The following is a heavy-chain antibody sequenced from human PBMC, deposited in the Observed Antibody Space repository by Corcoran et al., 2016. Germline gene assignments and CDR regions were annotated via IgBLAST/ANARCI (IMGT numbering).Heavy chain of an antibody. Sequence: QVQLQESGPGLVKPSQTLSLTCTVSGGSISSGGYYWSWIRQHPGKGLEWIGYIYYSGSTYYNPSLKSRVTISVDTSKNQFSLKLSSVTAADTAVYSCAREALSNYDFWSGDSPYGMDVWGQGTTVTVSS. V-gene: IGHV4-31*03. CDR1: GGSISSGGYY. D-gene: IGHD3-3*01. J-gene: IGHJ6*02. CDR2: IYYSGST. CDR3: AREALSNYDFWSGDSPYGMDV.